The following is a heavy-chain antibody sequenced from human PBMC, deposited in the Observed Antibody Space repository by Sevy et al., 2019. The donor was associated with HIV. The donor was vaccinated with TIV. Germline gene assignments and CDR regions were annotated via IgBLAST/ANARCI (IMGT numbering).Heavy chain of an antibody. D-gene: IGHD1-1*01. J-gene: IGHJ4*02. CDR3: ARAVLEISTWRSDY. Sequence: GGSLRLSCAASGFTFSSYRMTWVRQAPGKGLEWVTLISSTSAYINYADSVKGRYTISRDNAKNLLYLQMDSLGAEETAVYYCARAVLEISTWRSDYWGQGTLVTVSS. CDR1: GFTFSSYR. V-gene: IGHV3-21*01. CDR2: ISSTSAYI.